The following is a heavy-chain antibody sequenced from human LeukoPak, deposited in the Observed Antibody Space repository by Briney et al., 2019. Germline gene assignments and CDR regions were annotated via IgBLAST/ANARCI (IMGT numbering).Heavy chain of an antibody. CDR1: GGSISSSSYY. CDR2: IYYSGST. V-gene: IGHV4-39*07. D-gene: IGHD3-10*01. CDR3: ARAAPHYYGSGSYHDY. Sequence: PSETLSLTCTVSGGSISSSSYYWGWIRQPPGKGLEWIGSIYYSGSTYYNPSLKSRVTISVDTSKNQFSLKLSSVTAADTAVYYCARAAPHYYGSGSYHDYWGQGTPVTVSS. J-gene: IGHJ4*02.